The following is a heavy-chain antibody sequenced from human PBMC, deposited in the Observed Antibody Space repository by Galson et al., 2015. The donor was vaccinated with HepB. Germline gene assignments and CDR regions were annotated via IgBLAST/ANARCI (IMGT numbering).Heavy chain of an antibody. V-gene: IGHV3-23*01. J-gene: IGHJ5*02. Sequence: SLRLSCAAPGFTFSNYNMHWVRQAPGKGLEWVSIISGTGGTIFYADSVKGRFTISRDNSKNTLYLQMNSLRAEDTAVYYCAKKPWTVVGNNFLDPWGQGTLVTVSS. CDR1: GFTFSNYN. D-gene: IGHD4-23*01. CDR3: AKKPWTVVGNNFLDP. CDR2: ISGTGGTI.